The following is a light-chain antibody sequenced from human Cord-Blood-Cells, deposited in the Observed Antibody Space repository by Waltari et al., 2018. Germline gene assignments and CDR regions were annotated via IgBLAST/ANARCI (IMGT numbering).Light chain of an antibody. V-gene: IGKV3-11*01. CDR1: QSVSSY. CDR3: QQRSNWPRT. Sequence: EIVLTQSPATLSLSPGEIATLSCRASQSVSSYLSWYHQKPGQAPRLLIYDATNRATGIPARFSGSGSGTDFTLTITSLEPEDLAVYYCQQRSNWPRTFGQGTRLEIK. J-gene: IGKJ5*01. CDR2: DAT.